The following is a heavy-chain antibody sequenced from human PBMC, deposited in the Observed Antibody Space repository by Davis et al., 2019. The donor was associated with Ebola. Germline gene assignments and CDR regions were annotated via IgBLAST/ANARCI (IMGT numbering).Heavy chain of an antibody. CDR2: VHGGNGNT. D-gene: IGHD2-15*01. CDR3: ARHDLGYCTRGSCYPDFAFDV. Sequence: AASVKVSCKASGFILTNYAIHWVRQAPGQRLEWMGWVHGGNGNTKYSQRFQGRVTITTDTSANTVYLDLTSLRSEDTAVYYCARHDLGYCTRGSCYPDFAFDVWGQGAVVTVSS. V-gene: IGHV1-3*01. CDR1: GFILTNYA. J-gene: IGHJ3*01.